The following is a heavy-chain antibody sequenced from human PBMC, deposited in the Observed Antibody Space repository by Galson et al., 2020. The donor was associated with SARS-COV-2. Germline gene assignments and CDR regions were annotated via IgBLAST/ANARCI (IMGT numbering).Heavy chain of an antibody. CDR2: FDPEDGET. J-gene: IGHJ6*02. CDR1: GYTLTELS. V-gene: IGHV1-24*01. D-gene: IGHD2-2*01. Sequence: ALVKVSCKVSGYTLTELSMHWVRQAPGKGLEWMGGFDPEDGETIYAQKFQGRVTMTEDTSTDTAYMELSSLRSEDTAVYYCATMPAAPYYYYYGMDVWGQGTTVTVSS. CDR3: ATMPAAPYYYYYGMDV.